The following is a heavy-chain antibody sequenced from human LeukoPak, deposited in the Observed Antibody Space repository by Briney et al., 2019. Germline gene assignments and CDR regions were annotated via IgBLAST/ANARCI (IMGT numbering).Heavy chain of an antibody. J-gene: IGHJ3*02. V-gene: IGHV4-34*01. CDR2: INHSGST. Sequence: PSETLSLTCAVYGGSFSGYYWSWIRQPPGKGLEWIGEINHSGSTNYNPSLKSRVTISVDTSKNQFSLKLSSVTAADTAVYYCARGLVRYAFDIWGQGTMVTVSS. CDR1: GGSFSGYY. CDR3: ARGLVRYAFDI.